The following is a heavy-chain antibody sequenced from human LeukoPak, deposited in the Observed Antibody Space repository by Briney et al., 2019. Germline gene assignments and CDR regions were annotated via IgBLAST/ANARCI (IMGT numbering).Heavy chain of an antibody. CDR1: GFTFTSSA. CDR3: ASGRTWVGYCSGGSCYSNYWFDP. Sequence: ASVKVSCKASGFTFTSSAVQWVRQARGQRLEWIGWIVVGSGNTNYAQKLQGRVTMTTDTSTSTAYMELRSLRSDDTAVYYCASGRTWVGYCSGGSCYSNYWFDPWGQGTLVTVSS. V-gene: IGHV1-58*01. CDR2: IVVGSGNT. J-gene: IGHJ5*02. D-gene: IGHD2-15*01.